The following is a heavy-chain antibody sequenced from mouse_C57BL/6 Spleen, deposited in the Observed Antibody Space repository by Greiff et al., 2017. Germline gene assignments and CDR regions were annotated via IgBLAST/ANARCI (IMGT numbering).Heavy chain of an antibody. V-gene: IGHV4-1*01. D-gene: IGHD1-1*01. CDR1: GIAFSRYW. Sequence: VQLQESGGGLVQPGGSLKLSCAASGIAFSRYWMSWVRRAPGKGLEWIGEINPDSSTINYAPSLKDKFIISRDNAKNTLYLQMSKVRSEDTALYYCARPNYGSSYDYYAMDYWGQGTSVTVSS. CDR2: INPDSSTI. CDR3: ARPNYGSSYDYYAMDY. J-gene: IGHJ4*01.